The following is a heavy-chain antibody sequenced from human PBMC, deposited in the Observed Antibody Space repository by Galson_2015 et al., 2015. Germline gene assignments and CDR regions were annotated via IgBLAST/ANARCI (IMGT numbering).Heavy chain of an antibody. D-gene: IGHD3-22*01. J-gene: IGHJ4*02. CDR3: AKSRSYYYDSPDY. Sequence: SLRLSCAASGFTFSDYYMSWIRQAPGKGLEWVAVISYDGSNKYYADSVKGRFTISRDNSKNTLYLQMNSLRAEDTAVYYCAKSRSYYYDSPDYWGQGTLVTVSS. V-gene: IGHV3-30*18. CDR2: ISYDGSNK. CDR1: GFTFSDYY.